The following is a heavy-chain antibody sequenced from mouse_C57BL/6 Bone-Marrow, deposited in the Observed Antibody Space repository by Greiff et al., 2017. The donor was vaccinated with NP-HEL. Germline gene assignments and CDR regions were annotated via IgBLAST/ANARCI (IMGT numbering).Heavy chain of an antibody. CDR3: ARNYYGSSHWYFDV. V-gene: IGHV5-17*01. D-gene: IGHD1-1*01. CDR2: ISSGGSTI. CDR1: GFTFSDYG. Sequence: DVKLVESGGGLVKPGGSLKLSCAASGFTFSDYGMHWVRQAPEKGLEWVAYISSGGSTIYYADTVKGRFTISRDNAKNTLFLQMTSLRSEDTAMYYCARNYYGSSHWYFDVWGTGTTVTVSS. J-gene: IGHJ1*03.